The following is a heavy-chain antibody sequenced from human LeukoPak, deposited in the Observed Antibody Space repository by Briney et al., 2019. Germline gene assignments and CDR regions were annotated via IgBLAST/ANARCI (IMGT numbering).Heavy chain of an antibody. D-gene: IGHD1-26*01. Sequence: GGSLRLSCAASGFTFSDHYMSWIRQAPGKGLEWVSYISSSSSYTNYADSVKGRFTISRDNAKNSLYLQMNSLRAEDTAVYYCASYLGATPFDYWGQGTLVTVSS. CDR1: GFTFSDHY. CDR3: ASYLGATPFDY. J-gene: IGHJ4*02. V-gene: IGHV3-11*03. CDR2: ISSSSSYT.